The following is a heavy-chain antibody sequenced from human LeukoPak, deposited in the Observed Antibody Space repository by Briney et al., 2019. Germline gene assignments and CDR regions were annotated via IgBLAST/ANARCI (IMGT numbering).Heavy chain of an antibody. J-gene: IGHJ6*03. V-gene: IGHV3-21*01. CDR3: ARDPSRYYDFWSGYYLVYYYYYMDV. Sequence: PGGSLRLSCAASGFTFSSYSMNWVRQAPEKGLEWVSSISSSSSYIYYADSVKGRFTISRDNAKNSLYLQMNSLRAEDTAVYYCARDPSRYYDFWSGYYLVYYYYYMDVWGKGTTVTVSS. CDR2: ISSSSSYI. D-gene: IGHD3-3*01. CDR1: GFTFSSYS.